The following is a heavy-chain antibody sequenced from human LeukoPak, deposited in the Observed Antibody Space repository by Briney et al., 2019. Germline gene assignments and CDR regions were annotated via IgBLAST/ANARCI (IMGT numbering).Heavy chain of an antibody. CDR3: ARDLSPDYGDYTDQNFDY. V-gene: IGHV3-48*04. D-gene: IGHD4-17*01. Sequence: GGSLRLSCAASGFTISSYSMNWVRQAPGKGLEWVSYISSSSSTIYYADSVKGRFTISRDNAKNSLYLQMNSLRAEDTAVYYCARDLSPDYGDYTDQNFDYWGQGTLVTVSS. CDR2: ISSSSSTI. CDR1: GFTISSYS. J-gene: IGHJ4*02.